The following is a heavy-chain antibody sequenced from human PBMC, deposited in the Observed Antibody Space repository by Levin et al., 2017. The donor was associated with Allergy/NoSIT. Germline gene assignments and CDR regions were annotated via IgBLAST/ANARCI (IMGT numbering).Heavy chain of an antibody. V-gene: IGHV4-34*01. CDR1: SGSFSGYY. J-gene: IGHJ3*02. CDR3: AGGRDDCRSTSCYGPFHI. D-gene: IGHD2-2*01. CDR2: IDPRGST. Sequence: SETLSLTCAVYSGSFSGYYWSWIRQPPGKGLEWIGEIDPRGSTNYNPSLKSRVSISVDTSKKQFSLKLSSVTAADTALFFCAGGRDDCRSTSCYGPFHIWGQGTMVTVSS.